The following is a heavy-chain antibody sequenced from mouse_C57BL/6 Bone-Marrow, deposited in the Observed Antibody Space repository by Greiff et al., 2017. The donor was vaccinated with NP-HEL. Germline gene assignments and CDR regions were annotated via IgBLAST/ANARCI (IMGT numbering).Heavy chain of an antibody. CDR3: TDVGTTVVVSKYAMDY. CDR2: IRLKSDNYAT. J-gene: IGHJ4*01. Sequence: EVQGVESGGGLVQPGGSMKLSCVASGFTFSNYWMNWVRQSPEKGLEWVAQIRLKSDNYATHYAESVKGRFTISRDDSKSSVYLQMNNLRAEDTGIYYCTDVGTTVVVSKYAMDYWGQGTSVTVSS. D-gene: IGHD1-1*01. CDR1: GFTFSNYW. V-gene: IGHV6-3*01.